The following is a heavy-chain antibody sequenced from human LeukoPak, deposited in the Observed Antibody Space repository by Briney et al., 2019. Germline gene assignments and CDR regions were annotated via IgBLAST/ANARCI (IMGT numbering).Heavy chain of an antibody. Sequence: SVKVSCKASGGTFSSYAISWVRQAPGQGLEWMGRIVPIFGTANYAQKFQGRVTITTDESTSTAYMELSSLRSEDTAVYYCARTGSIAAAGTMTYFDYWGQGTLVTASS. CDR1: GGTFSSYA. CDR3: ARTGSIAAAGTMTYFDY. D-gene: IGHD6-13*01. CDR2: IVPIFGTA. J-gene: IGHJ4*02. V-gene: IGHV1-69*05.